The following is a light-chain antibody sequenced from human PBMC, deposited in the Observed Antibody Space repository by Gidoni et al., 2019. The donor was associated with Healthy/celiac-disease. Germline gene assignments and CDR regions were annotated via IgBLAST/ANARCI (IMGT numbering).Light chain of an antibody. CDR2: GAS. J-gene: IGKJ2*01. Sequence: EIVLTQSPGNLSLSPGERATLSGRASQSVSSSYLAWYQQKPGQAPRLLIYGASSRATGIPDRFSGSGSGTDFTLTISRLEPEDFAVYYWQQYGSSPYTFGQGTKLDIK. CDR3: QQYGSSPYT. V-gene: IGKV3-20*01. CDR1: QSVSSSY.